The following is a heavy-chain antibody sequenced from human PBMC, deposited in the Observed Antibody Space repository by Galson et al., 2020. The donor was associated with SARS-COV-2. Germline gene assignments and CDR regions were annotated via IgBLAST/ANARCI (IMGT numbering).Heavy chain of an antibody. J-gene: IGHJ4*02. CDR3: VRGEVQTLDY. V-gene: IGHV1-69*13. CDR2: FIYVFHTA. D-gene: IGHD1-1*01. Sequence: SVKVSCKASGGTFSSSDVNWVRQAPGQGLEWLGGFIYVFHTATYAQKFQGRVRFTADEPTTTVYMELTSLRSDDTAVYFCVRGEVQTLDYWGQGALVTVSS. CDR1: GGTFSSSD.